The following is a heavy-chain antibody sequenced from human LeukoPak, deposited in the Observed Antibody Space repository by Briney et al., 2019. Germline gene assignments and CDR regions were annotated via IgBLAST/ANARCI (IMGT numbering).Heavy chain of an antibody. J-gene: IGHJ4*02. CDR1: GGSISSYY. CDR3: AREMGRIVATYLVGY. Sequence: SETLSLTCTVSGGSISSYYWSWIRQPPGKGLEWIGYIYYSGSTNYNPSLKSRVTISVDTSKNQFSLKLSSVTAADTAVYYCAREMGRIVATYLVGYWGQGTLVTVPS. D-gene: IGHD5-12*01. V-gene: IGHV4-59*01. CDR2: IYYSGST.